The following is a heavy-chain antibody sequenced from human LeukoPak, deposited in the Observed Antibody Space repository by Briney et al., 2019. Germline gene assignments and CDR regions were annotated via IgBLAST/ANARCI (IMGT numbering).Heavy chain of an antibody. CDR3: ARGFDS. J-gene: IGHJ4*02. CDR2: IDTSGNT. CDR1: GGSISSGNYR. Sequence: KTSQTLSLTCTVSGGSISSGNYRWSWIRQPAGEGLEWIGRIDTSGNTNYNPSLKSRVTISVDTSKIQFSLRLSSVTAADTAIYYCARGFDSWGLGTLVTVSS. V-gene: IGHV4-61*02.